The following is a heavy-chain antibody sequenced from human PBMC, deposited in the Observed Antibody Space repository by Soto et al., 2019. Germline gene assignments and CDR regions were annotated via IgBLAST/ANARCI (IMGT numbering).Heavy chain of an antibody. D-gene: IGHD6-13*01. CDR3: ARAYSSSWPDY. CDR2: IKQDGSEK. CDR1: GFTFSSYW. V-gene: IGHV3-7*03. J-gene: IGHJ4*02. Sequence: EVQLVESGGGLVQPGGSLRPSCAASGFTFSSYWMSWVRQAPGKGLEWVANIKQDGSEKYYVDSVKGRFTISRDNAKNSLYLQMNSLRAEDTAVYYCARAYSSSWPDYWGQGTLVTVSS.